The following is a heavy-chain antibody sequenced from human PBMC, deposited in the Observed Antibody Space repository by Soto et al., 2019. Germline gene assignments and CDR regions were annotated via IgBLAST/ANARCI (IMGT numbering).Heavy chain of an antibody. CDR3: ARHNRYSSTWFEGWFDP. D-gene: IGHD6-13*01. CDR1: GDSSTNYW. Sequence: KNYCQGCGDSSTNYWVGRVRQIPGRGLEWMGIIHPGDSDTRYSPFFQGQVTISADKSISTAYLQWSSLKASDTAMYYCARHNRYSSTWFEGWFDPWGQGTLVTVSS. J-gene: IGHJ5*02. V-gene: IGHV5-51*01. CDR2: IHPGDSDT.